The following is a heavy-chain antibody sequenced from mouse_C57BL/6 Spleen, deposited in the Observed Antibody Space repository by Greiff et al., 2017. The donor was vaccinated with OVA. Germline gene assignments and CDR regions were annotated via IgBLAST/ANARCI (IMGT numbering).Heavy chain of an antibody. CDR1: GFTFSSYA. CDR3: ARGGDTTVVAEKNLNDCDY. Sequence: EVKLVESGGGLVKPGGSLKLSCAASGFTFSSYAISWVRQTPEKRLEWVATISDGGSYTYYPANVKGRFTISSDNAKNNLYLQMRHLKSEDTATYYCARGGDTTVVAEKNLNDCDYWGQGTTLTVSS. CDR2: ISDGGSYT. V-gene: IGHV5-4*03. J-gene: IGHJ2*01. D-gene: IGHD1-1*01.